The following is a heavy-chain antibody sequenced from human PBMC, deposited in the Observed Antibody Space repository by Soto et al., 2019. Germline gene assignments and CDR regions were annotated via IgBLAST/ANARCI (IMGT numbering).Heavy chain of an antibody. Sequence: GGSLTLSSVASGFTFRPYSMSWVPQAPAQGLEWVSSIISSSTYIYYTRSVEGRFTISRDDAKNSLHLQMNSLRAEDTAVYYCARDLLEGYGHARQPDYWGQGTLVTVSS. J-gene: IGHJ4*02. CDR1: GFTFRPYS. D-gene: IGHD5-18*01. V-gene: IGHV3-21*06. CDR3: ARDLLEGYGHARQPDY. CDR2: IISSSTYI.